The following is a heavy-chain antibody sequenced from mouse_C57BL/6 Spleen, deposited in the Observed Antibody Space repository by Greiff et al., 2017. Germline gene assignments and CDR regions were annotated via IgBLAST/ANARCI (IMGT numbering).Heavy chain of an antibody. D-gene: IGHD2-1*01. CDR2: IDPSASYT. V-gene: IGHV1-69*01. CDR1: GYTFTSYW. Sequence: QVQLQQPGAGLVMPGASVKLSCKASGYTFTSYWMHWVHQRPGQGLEWIVEIDPSASYTNYNQKFKGKSTLTVDKSYSTAYMQLSSLTSEDSAVYYGAKPAGNYENSMDDWGQGTSVTVSS. CDR3: AKPAGNYENSMDD. J-gene: IGHJ4*01.